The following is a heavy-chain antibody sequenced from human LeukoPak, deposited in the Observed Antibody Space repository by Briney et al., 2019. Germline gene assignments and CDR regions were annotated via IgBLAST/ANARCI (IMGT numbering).Heavy chain of an antibody. D-gene: IGHD5-24*01. CDR1: GGSISSYY. CDR2: IYTSGST. V-gene: IGHV4-4*07. CDR3: ARDGAELEMATPRTMDV. Sequence: PSETLSLTCTVSGGSISSYYWSWIRQPTGKGLEWIGRIYTSGSTNYNPSLKSRVTMSVDTSKNQFSLKLSSVTAADTAVYYCARDGAELEMATPRTMDVWGKGTTVTVSS. J-gene: IGHJ6*03.